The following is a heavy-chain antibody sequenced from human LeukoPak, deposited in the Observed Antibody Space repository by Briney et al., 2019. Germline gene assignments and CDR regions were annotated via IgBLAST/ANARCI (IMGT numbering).Heavy chain of an antibody. J-gene: IGHJ4*02. CDR3: ARDSGSGTTGIEFDY. CDR1: GFTFSNYE. D-gene: IGHD1-1*01. CDR2: ISESGSLI. V-gene: IGHV3-48*03. Sequence: GGSLRLSCAASGFTFSNYEMNWVRQAPGKGLEWVAYISESGSLIYYADSVMGRFTISRDNSKNSLFLQMSSLRAEDTAVYYCARDSGSGTTGIEFDYWGQGTLVSVSS.